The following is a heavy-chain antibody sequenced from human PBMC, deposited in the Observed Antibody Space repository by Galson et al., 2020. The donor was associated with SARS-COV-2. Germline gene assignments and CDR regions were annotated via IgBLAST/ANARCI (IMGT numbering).Heavy chain of an antibody. J-gene: IGHJ4*02. V-gene: IGHV1-2*02. CDR1: GYTFTDCN. CDR3: ARRNTNSWRFDY. CDR2: INPNSGGT. D-gene: IGHD6-13*01. Sequence: ASVKVSCKASGYTFTDCNIHWVRQVPGQRLEWMGWINPNSGGTNSAQMFQGRVTMTSDTSITTAYMELSRLTSDDVAVYYCARRNTNSWRFDYWGQGTLVTVSS.